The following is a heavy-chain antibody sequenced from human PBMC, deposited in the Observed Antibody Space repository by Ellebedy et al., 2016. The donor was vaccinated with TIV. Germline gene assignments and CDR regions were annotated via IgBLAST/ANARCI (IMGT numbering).Heavy chain of an antibody. D-gene: IGHD6-19*01. CDR3: ARITSSGWYGYYYYYMDV. CDR2: ISTYNGNT. CDR1: GYTFTSYG. J-gene: IGHJ6*03. V-gene: IGHV1-18*01. Sequence: ASVKVSXXAFGYTFTSYGISWVRQAPGQGLEWMGWISTYNGNTNYAQKLQGRVTMTTDTSTSTAYMELRSLRSDDTAVYYCARITSSGWYGYYYYYMDVWGKGTTVTVSS.